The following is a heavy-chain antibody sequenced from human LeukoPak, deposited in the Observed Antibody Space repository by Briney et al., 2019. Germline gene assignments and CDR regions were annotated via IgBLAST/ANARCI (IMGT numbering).Heavy chain of an antibody. CDR2: IYYSGST. CDR3: ARGKGLYSGSYSGLYYFDY. Sequence: SETLSLTCTVSGGSISSSSYYWGWIRQPPGKGLEWIGSIYYSGSTYYNPSLKSRVTISVDTSKNQFSLKLSSATAADTAVYYCARGKGLYSGSYSGLYYFDYWGQGTLVTVSS. J-gene: IGHJ4*02. V-gene: IGHV4-39*07. D-gene: IGHD1-26*01. CDR1: GGSISSSSYY.